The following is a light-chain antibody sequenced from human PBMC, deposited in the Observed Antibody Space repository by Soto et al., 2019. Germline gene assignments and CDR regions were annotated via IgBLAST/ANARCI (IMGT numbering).Light chain of an antibody. CDR1: SSDVGGYNY. CDR3: SSYGGSNTFGV. V-gene: IGLV2-8*01. CDR2: EVS. Sequence: LTQPPSASGSPGQSVTISCTGTSSDVGGYNYVSWYQQHPGKAPKLMIYEVSKRPSGVPDRFSGSKSGNTASLTVFGLQADDEADYYCSSYGGSNTFGVFGTGTKVTVL. J-gene: IGLJ1*01.